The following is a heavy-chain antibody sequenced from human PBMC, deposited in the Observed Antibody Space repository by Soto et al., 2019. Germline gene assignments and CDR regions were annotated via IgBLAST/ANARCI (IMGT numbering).Heavy chain of an antibody. Sequence: EVQLLESGGGLVQPGGSLRLSCAASGFTFSSYAMSWVRQAPGKGLEWVSAISGSTIYYADSVKGRFTISRDNAKNSLYLQMNSLRAEDTAVYYCARDCWFGELTPKPQFDYWGQGTLVTVSS. V-gene: IGHV3-23*01. D-gene: IGHD3-10*01. J-gene: IGHJ4*02. CDR1: GFTFSSYA. CDR2: ISGSTI. CDR3: ARDCWFGELTPKPQFDY.